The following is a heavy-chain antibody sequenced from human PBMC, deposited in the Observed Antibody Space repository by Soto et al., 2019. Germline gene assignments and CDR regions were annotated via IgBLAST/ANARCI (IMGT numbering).Heavy chain of an antibody. CDR3: AKVMVGAPRHPDVDH. Sequence: LQLQESGPGLVKPSETLSLTCTVSGGSITNSDYFWAWIRQPPGKGLEWIGSLHHSGGTYYNSSLKSRATISADAPKNQLSLNLKSVTAADTAVYYRAKVMVGAPRHPDVDHWGQGALVTVSS. D-gene: IGHD2-15*01. CDR1: GGSITNSDYF. CDR2: LHHSGGT. V-gene: IGHV4-39*01. J-gene: IGHJ4*02.